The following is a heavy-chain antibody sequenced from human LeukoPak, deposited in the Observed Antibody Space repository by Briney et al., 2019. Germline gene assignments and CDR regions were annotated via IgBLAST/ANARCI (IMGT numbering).Heavy chain of an antibody. CDR3: VRDPSGSGFAFDS. D-gene: IGHD1-1*01. CDR1: GFIFSNDA. V-gene: IGHV3-33*01. CDR2: IWFDGSNK. J-gene: IGHJ4*02. Sequence: GGSLRLSCAASGFIFSNDAMHWVRQAPGKGLEWVAFIWFDGSNKHYADSVKGRFTISRDNSEDTLYLQMNSLRAEDTAVYYCVRDPSGSGFAFDSWGQGALVTVST.